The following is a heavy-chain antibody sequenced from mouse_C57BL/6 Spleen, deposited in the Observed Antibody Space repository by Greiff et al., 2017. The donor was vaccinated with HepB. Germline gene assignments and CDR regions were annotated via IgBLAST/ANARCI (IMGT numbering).Heavy chain of an antibody. CDR2: ISYDGSN. Sequence: VQLKESGPGLVKPSQSLSLTCSVTGYSITSGYYWNWIRQFPGNKLEWMGYISYDGSNNYNPSLKNRISITRDTSKNQFFLKLNSVTTEDTATYYCAREANWEYFDVWGTGTTVTVSS. CDR1: GYSITSGYY. D-gene: IGHD4-1*01. J-gene: IGHJ1*03. CDR3: AREANWEYFDV. V-gene: IGHV3-6*01.